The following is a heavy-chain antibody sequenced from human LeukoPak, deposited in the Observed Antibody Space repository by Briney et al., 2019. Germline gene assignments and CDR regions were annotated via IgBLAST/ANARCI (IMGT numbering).Heavy chain of an antibody. J-gene: IGHJ4*02. Sequence: TGGSRRLSCAASGFTFSSYSMNWVRQAPGKGLEWVSSISSSSSYIYYADSVKGRFIISRDNAKNPLYLQMNSLRAEDTAVYYCARDSPYYYGSGSYEPLWGQGTLVTVSS. CDR2: ISSSSSYI. CDR3: ARDSPYYYGSGSYEPL. D-gene: IGHD3-10*01. CDR1: GFTFSSYS. V-gene: IGHV3-21*01.